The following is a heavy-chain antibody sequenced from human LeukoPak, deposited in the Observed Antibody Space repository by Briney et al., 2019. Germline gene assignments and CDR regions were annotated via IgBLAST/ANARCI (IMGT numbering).Heavy chain of an antibody. CDR3: AKDSTHYRVWDNYDTRGLTY. CDR1: GFTFNTYT. D-gene: IGHD3-22*01. V-gene: IGHV3-21*01. CDR2: ISSSSSYI. Sequence: GGSLRLSCAASGFTFNTYTMNWVRQAPGKGLEWVSSISSSSSYIYYADSVRGRFTISRDNARKSLFLHLNSLRAEDTAVYYCAKDSTHYRVWDNYDTRGLTYWGQGTLVTVSS. J-gene: IGHJ4*02.